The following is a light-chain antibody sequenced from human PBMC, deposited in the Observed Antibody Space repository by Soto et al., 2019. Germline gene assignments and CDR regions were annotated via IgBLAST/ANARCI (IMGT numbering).Light chain of an antibody. J-gene: IGKJ1*01. CDR2: DAT. CDR1: QSIKTY. V-gene: IGKV1-39*01. Sequence: DIQITQSPSSLSASVGDRVTITCRASQSIKTYLNWYQHKPRKTTNLLIHDATTLQSGVPSRFSGSGSGTDFTLIISSLQPEDFATYCCQQSFVTPRTFGQGTKVDIK. CDR3: QQSFVTPRT.